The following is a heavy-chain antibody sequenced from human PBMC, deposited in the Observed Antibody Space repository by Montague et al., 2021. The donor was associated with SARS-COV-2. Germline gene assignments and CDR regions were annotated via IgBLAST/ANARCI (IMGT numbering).Heavy chain of an antibody. V-gene: IGHV4-34*01. CDR3: ARGPRSTMIVVVITDIWCDP. CDR2: INNSGST. Sequence: SETLSLTCAVYGGSFSGYYWSWIRQPPGQGLEWVWEINNSGSTNYNPSLKSRVTISVDTSTNQFSLKLSSVTAADTAVYYCARGPRSTMIVVVITDIWCDPWGQGTLVTVSS. J-gene: IGHJ5*02. CDR1: GGSFSGYY. D-gene: IGHD3-22*01.